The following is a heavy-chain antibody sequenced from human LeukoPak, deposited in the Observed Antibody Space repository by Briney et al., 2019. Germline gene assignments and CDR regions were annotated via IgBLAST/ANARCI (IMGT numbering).Heavy chain of an antibody. V-gene: IGHV4-4*07. J-gene: IGHJ4*02. CDR1: SGSISSYY. D-gene: IGHD3-9*01. Sequence: SETLSLTCTVSSGSISSYYWSWIRQPAGKGLEWIGRIYTSGNTNYNPSLKSRITMSLDTSKNQSSLKLSSVTAADTAVYYCARDYDKGFDSWGQGALVTVSS. CDR3: ARDYDKGFDS. CDR2: IYTSGNT.